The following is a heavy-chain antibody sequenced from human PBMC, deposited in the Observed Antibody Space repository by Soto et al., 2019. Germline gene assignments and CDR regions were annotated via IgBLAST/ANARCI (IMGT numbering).Heavy chain of an antibody. V-gene: IGHV4-59*01. CDR2: IYYSGST. Sequence: PGXVKPXETXSLTXTVSGGSXXXXXXXXXRQAPGKGLEWIGYIYYSGSTXXXXXXXXXXXXXXXXXXXXXXXXLSSVTAADTAVYYCARDHAFLSYYYMDVWGKXTPVTVSS. J-gene: IGHJ6*03. CDR1: GGSXXXXX. D-gene: IGHD3-10*01. CDR3: ARDHAFLSYYYMDV.